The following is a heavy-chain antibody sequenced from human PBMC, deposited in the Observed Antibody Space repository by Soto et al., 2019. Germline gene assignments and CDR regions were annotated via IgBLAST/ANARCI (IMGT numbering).Heavy chain of an antibody. Sequence: PSETLSLTCAVSGGSISSGGYSWSWIRQPPGKGLEWIGYIYHSGSTYYNPSLKSRVTISVDRSKNQFSLKLSSVTAAYTAVYYCARVPGSWGQGTLVTVSS. J-gene: IGHJ4*02. CDR2: IYHSGST. D-gene: IGHD7-27*01. V-gene: IGHV4-30-2*01. CDR1: GGSISSGGYS. CDR3: ARVPGS.